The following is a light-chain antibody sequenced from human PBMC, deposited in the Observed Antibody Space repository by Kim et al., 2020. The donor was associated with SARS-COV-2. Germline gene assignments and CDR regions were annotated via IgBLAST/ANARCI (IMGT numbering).Light chain of an antibody. V-gene: IGLV4-69*01. CDR2: LNSDGSH. Sequence: ASVKLACTLSSGHSSYAIAWHQQQPEKGPRYLMKLNSDGSHSKGDGIPDRFSGSSSGAERYLTISSLQSEDEADYYCQTWGTGIGVFGGGTQLTVL. J-gene: IGLJ3*02. CDR3: QTWGTGIGV. CDR1: SGHSSYA.